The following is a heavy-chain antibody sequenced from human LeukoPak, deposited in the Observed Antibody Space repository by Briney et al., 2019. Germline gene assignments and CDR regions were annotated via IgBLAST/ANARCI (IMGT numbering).Heavy chain of an antibody. CDR2: ISYDGSNK. V-gene: IGHV3-30*18. J-gene: IGHJ6*02. D-gene: IGHD3-3*01. CDR1: GFTFSSYG. CDR3: AKDYRITIFGVVIGYYYGMDV. Sequence: GRSLRLSCAASGFTFSSYGMHWVRQAPGKGLEWGAVISYDGSNKYYADSVKGRFTISRDNSKNTLYLQMNSLRAEDTAVYYCAKDYRITIFGVVIGYYYGMDVWGQGTTVTVSS.